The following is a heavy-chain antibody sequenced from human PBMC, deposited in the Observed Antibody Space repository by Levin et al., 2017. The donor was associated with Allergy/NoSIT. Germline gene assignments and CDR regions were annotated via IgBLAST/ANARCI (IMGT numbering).Heavy chain of an antibody. V-gene: IGHV1-46*01. CDR1: GYTFTNYY. Sequence: ASVKVSCKTSGYTFTNYYIHWVRQAPGQGLEWMGLINPSGGATRYTQKLQGRVTMTRDTSTSTVYMELSSLRSEDTAVYYCARAEVGATTSIDYWGQGTLVTVSS. J-gene: IGHJ4*02. CDR2: INPSGGAT. CDR3: ARAEVGATTSIDY. D-gene: IGHD1-26*01.